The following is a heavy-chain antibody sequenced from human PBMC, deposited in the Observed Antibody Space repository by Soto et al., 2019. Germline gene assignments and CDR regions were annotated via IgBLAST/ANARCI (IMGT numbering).Heavy chain of an antibody. CDR3: ARSRYLEY. CDR2: IKQDGSEK. D-gene: IGHD1-20*01. J-gene: IGHJ4*02. Sequence: PGESLRLSCAVSGFTFSNYWMSWVRQAPGKVLECVANIKQDGSEKNYVDSVEGRFTISRDNAKNSLYLQMNSLRAEDTAVYYCARSRYLEYWGQGT. CDR1: GFTFSNYW. V-gene: IGHV3-7*04.